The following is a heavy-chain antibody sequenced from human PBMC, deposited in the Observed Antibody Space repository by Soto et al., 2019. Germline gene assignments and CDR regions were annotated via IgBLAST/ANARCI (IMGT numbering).Heavy chain of an antibody. CDR1: GYTFTSYA. J-gene: IGHJ4*02. Sequence: ASVKVSCKASGYTFTSYAMHWVRQAPGQRLEWMGWINAGNGNTKYSQKFQGRVTITRDISASTAYMELSSLRSEDTAVYYCARVVSPGGFADYWGQGTLVTVSS. CDR3: ARVVSPGGFADY. V-gene: IGHV1-3*01. CDR2: INAGNGNT. D-gene: IGHD3-16*01.